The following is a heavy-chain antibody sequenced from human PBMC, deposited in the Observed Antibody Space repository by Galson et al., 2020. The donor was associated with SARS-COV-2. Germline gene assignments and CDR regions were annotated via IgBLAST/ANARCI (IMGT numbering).Heavy chain of an antibody. CDR2: IYPDDSYT. CDR3: ARHGASSGWYEGIDY. CDR1: GYSFTNYW. V-gene: IGHV5-51*01. Sequence: GESLKISCRTSGYSFTNYWIGWVRQVPGKGLEWTGIIYPDDSYTIYSPSFQGQVTISADTSISTAFLQWSSLKASDTAIYYCARHGASSGWYEGIDYLGQGTLVTVSS. D-gene: IGHD6-19*01. J-gene: IGHJ4*02.